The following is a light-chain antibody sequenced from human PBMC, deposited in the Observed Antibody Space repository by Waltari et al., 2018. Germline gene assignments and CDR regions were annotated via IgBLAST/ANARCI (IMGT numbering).Light chain of an antibody. Sequence: QPVLTQPPSASGTPGQSVTISCSGGASNIGGNLVNWYQQPPGKAPKLLIYRSDLRPSGVPDRFSGSKSGTSASLAISGLQSEDEADYFCASWDDSLNGHWVFGGGTKVTVL. J-gene: IGLJ3*02. CDR1: ASNIGGNL. CDR2: RSD. V-gene: IGLV1-44*01. CDR3: ASWDDSLNGHWV.